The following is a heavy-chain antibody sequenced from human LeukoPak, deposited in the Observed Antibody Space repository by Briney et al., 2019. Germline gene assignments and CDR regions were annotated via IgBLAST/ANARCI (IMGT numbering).Heavy chain of an antibody. D-gene: IGHD1-14*01. CDR1: GFTFSSYD. Sequence: QAGGSLRLSCAASGFTFSSYDMHWVRQATGKGLEWVSAICTAGDTYYPGSVKGRFTISRENAKNSLYLQMNSLRAGDTAVYFCAKAERTAWSVFASWGQGTLVTAS. CDR2: ICTAGDT. J-gene: IGHJ5*01. CDR3: AKAERTAWSVFAS. V-gene: IGHV3-13*04.